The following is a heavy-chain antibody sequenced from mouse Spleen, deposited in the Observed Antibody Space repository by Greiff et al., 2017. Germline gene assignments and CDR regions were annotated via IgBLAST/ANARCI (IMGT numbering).Heavy chain of an antibody. D-gene: IGHD1-1*01. CDR2: INPSSGYT. CDR1: GYTFTSYT. Sequence: QVQLKQSGAELARPGASVKMSCKASGYTFTSYTMHWVKQRPGQGLEWIGYINPSSGYTKYNQKFKDKATLTADKSSSTAYMQLSSLTSEDSAVYYCARGYYGSLDYWGQGTTLTVSS. V-gene: IGHV1-4*01. J-gene: IGHJ2*01. CDR3: ARGYYGSLDY.